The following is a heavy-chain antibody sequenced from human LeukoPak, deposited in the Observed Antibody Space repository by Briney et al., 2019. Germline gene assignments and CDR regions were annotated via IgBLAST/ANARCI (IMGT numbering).Heavy chain of an antibody. CDR3: ARDYYHSSGSYSFDY. J-gene: IGHJ4*02. Sequence: SETLSLTCTVSGGSISSYYWSWIRQPPGKGLEWLGYIYSSGSTNYNPSLESRVTISVDTSKNQFSLKLSSVTAADTAVYYCARDYYHSSGSYSFDYWGQGTLVTVSS. CDR2: IYSSGST. V-gene: IGHV4-59*01. D-gene: IGHD3-22*01. CDR1: GGSISSYY.